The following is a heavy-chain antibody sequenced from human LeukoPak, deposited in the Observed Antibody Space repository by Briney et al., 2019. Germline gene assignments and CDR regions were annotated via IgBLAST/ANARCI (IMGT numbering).Heavy chain of an antibody. CDR2: IYTSGST. D-gene: IGHD6-25*01. V-gene: IGHV4-4*07. Sequence: PSETLSLTCTVSDGSLSSYCWSWIRQPAGKGLEWIGRIYTSGSTSYNPSLKSRVTMSVDTSKKQFSLKLSSVTAADTAVYYCARDTISGHFDYWGQGTLVTVSS. J-gene: IGHJ4*02. CDR1: DGSLSSYC. CDR3: ARDTISGHFDY.